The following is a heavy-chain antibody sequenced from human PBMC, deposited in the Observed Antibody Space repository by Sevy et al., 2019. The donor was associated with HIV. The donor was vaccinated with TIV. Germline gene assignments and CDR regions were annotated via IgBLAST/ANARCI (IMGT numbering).Heavy chain of an antibody. CDR1: GFTFSSHD. CDR2: ISGAGGSK. V-gene: IGHV3-23*01. D-gene: IGHD3-3*01. CDR3: ARDLRSNFFDAFDI. J-gene: IGHJ3*02. Sequence: GGSLRLSCAVSGFTFSSHDMTWVRQAPGKGLEWVSGISGAGGSKWYADSLKGRFAISSDNSKNTLNLQMNTLRTEDTAMYYCARDLRSNFFDAFDICGLGTMVTVSS.